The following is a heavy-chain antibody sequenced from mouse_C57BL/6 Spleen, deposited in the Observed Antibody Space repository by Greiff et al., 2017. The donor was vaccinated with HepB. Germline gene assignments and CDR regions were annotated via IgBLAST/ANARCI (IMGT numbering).Heavy chain of an antibody. Sequence: VQLKESGPGLVKPSQSLSLTCSVTGYSITSGYYWNWIRQFPGNKLEWMGYISYDGSNNYNPSLKNRISITRDTSKNQFFLKLNSVTTEDTATYYCATGGDAMDYWGQGTSVTVSS. J-gene: IGHJ4*01. CDR3: ATGGDAMDY. CDR2: ISYDGSN. V-gene: IGHV3-6*01. CDR1: GYSITSGYY.